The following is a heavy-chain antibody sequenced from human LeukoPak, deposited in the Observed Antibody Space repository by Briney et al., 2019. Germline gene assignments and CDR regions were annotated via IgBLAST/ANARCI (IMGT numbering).Heavy chain of an antibody. V-gene: IGHV1-2*02. CDR2: INPNTGDT. Sequence: ASVKVSCKASGYTFTDYYMHWVRQAPGQGLEWMGWINPNTGDTNSAQKFQGRVTMTRDTSINTAYMELSRLRSDDTAVYYCARDGAFDIWGQGKMVTVSS. J-gene: IGHJ3*02. CDR1: GYTFTDYY. CDR3: ARDGAFDI.